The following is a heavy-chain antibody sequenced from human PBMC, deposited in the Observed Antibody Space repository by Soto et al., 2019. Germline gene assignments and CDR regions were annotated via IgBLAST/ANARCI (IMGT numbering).Heavy chain of an antibody. V-gene: IGHV4-30-2*01. CDR2: IYHSGST. J-gene: IGHJ5*02. D-gene: IGHD1-26*01. Sequence: QLQLQESGSGLVKPSQTLSLTCAVSGGSISSGGYSWSWIRQPPGKGLEWIGYIYHSGSTYYNPSLKRRVTISVDRSKSQFSLKLSSVTAADTAVYYCAREATSSGSYFWGFDPWGQGTLVTVSS. CDR1: GGSISSGGYS. CDR3: AREATSSGSYFWGFDP.